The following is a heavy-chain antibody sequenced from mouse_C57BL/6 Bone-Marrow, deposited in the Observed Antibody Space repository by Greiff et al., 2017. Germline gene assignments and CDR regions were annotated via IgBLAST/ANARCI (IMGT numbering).Heavy chain of an antibody. J-gene: IGHJ3*01. Sequence: DVMLVESGGGLVQPGGSMKLSCVASGFTFSNYWMNWVRQSPEQGLEWVAQIRLKSDNYATHYAESVKGRFTISRDDSKISVYLQMNNLRAEDTGIYYCTGDTRAYWGQGTLVTVAA. V-gene: IGHV6-3*01. CDR1: GFTFSNYW. CDR2: IRLKSDNYAT. D-gene: IGHD1-1*01. CDR3: TGDTRAY.